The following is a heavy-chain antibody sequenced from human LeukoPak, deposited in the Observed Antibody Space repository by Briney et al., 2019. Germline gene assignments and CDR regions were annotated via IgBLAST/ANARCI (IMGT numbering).Heavy chain of an antibody. J-gene: IGHJ4*02. CDR2: INPNSGGT. D-gene: IGHD3-22*01. CDR1: GYTFTGYY. Sequence: ASVKVSCKASGYTFTGYYMHWVRQAAGQGLEWMGWINPNSGGTNYAQKFQGRVTMTRDTSISTAYMELSRLRSDDTAVYYCARVDSSGYYLGYWGQGTLVTVSS. CDR3: ARVDSSGYYLGY. V-gene: IGHV1-2*02.